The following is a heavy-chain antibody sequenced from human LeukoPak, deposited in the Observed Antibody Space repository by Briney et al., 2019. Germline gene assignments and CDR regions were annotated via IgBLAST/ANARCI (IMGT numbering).Heavy chain of an antibody. CDR3: SKDRGVFGVAYSLDY. D-gene: IGHD3-3*01. V-gene: IGHV3-30*02. CDR1: GFRFSSYG. J-gene: IGHJ4*02. Sequence: AGGSLRLSCAAFGFRFSSYGMHWVRQAPGKGLDWVAYIRYDGINEYYADSVKGRFTISRDLSKNTLFLQMNSLRPEDTAVYYCSKDRGVFGVAYSLDYWGQGTLVTVSS. CDR2: IRYDGINE.